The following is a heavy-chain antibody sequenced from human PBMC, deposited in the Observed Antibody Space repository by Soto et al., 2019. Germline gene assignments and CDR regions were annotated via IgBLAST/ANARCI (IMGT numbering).Heavy chain of an antibody. CDR2: IKADGSEK. CDR3: ARWNYAMDV. Sequence: EVQLVESGGGLVQPGGSLRLSCAASGFTFSTYLMTWVRQGPGKGLEWVANIKADGSEKYYVDSVKGRFTISRDNAKKSLFLQMNSLGAEDTAVYYCARWNYAMDVWGQGTTVTVSS. J-gene: IGHJ6*02. V-gene: IGHV3-7*05. CDR1: GFTFSTYL.